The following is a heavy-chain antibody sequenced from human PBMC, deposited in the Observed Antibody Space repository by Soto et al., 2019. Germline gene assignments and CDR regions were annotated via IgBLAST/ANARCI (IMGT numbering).Heavy chain of an antibody. CDR3: AKKSSGWYGIY. V-gene: IGHV3-23*04. J-gene: IGHJ4*02. CDR1: GGTFSSYA. D-gene: IGHD6-19*01. CDR2: ISGSGGST. Sequence: VQLVQSGAEVKKPGSSVKVSCKASGGTFSSYAISWVRQAPGKGLEWVSAISGSGGSTYYADSVKGRFTISRDNSKNTLYLQMNSLRAEDTAVYYCAKKSSGWYGIYWGQGTLVTVSS.